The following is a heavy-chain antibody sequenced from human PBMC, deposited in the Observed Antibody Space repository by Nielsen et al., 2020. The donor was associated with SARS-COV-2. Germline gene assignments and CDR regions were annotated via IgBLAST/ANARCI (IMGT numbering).Heavy chain of an antibody. CDR3: AKAGFAARYLDY. J-gene: IGHJ4*02. D-gene: IGHD6-6*01. V-gene: IGHV3-23*03. Sequence: ETLSLTCTVSGGSISSSSYYWGWIRQPPGKGLEWVSIIYSGANSTYYADSVRGRFTLSRDNSKNTLYLQMTSLRAEDTAVYYCAKAGFAARYLDYWGQGTLVTVSS. CDR2: IYSGANST. CDR1: GGSISSSSYY.